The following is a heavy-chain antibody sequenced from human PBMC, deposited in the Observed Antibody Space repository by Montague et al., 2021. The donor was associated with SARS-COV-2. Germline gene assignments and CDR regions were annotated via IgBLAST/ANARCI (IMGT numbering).Heavy chain of an antibody. CDR3: AKVGDILTGYSLIKLDA. Sequence: SLRLSCSASGFTFSNSPMSWVRQAPGKGLEWVSVIHSAGRGTYYADSVQGRFTISRDNLKNTVYLQMNSLRDVDTALYYCAKVGDILTGYSLIKLDAWGQGTLV. J-gene: IGHJ5*02. CDR2: IHSAGRGT. CDR1: GFTFSNSP. D-gene: IGHD3-9*01. V-gene: IGHV3-23*03.